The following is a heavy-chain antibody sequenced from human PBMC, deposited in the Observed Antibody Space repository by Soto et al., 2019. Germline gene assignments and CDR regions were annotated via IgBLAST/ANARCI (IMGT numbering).Heavy chain of an antibody. J-gene: IGHJ5*02. CDR2: ISYDGSNK. CDR1: GFTFSSYA. Sequence: GGSLRLSCAASGFTFSSYAMHWVRQAPGKGLEWVAVISYDGSNKYYADSVKGRFTITRDNSKNTLYLQMNSLRAEDTAVYYCATRLTPWGQGTLVTVSS. V-gene: IGHV3-30-3*01. CDR3: ATRLTP.